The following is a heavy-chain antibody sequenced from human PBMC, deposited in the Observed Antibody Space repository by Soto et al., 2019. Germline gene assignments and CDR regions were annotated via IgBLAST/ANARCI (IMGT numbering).Heavy chain of an antibody. V-gene: IGHV1-18*01. Sequence: VHLVQSGSEIKKSGASVKVSCKASGYTFIAYGITWVRQAPGRGLEWVGWISGYNGTPSYAQRLQGRVTMTTDTSTNTAYMDLRSLTSDDTAVYYCVRDRDSSGRLSVYWGQGTLVTVSS. CDR3: VRDRDSSGRLSVY. CDR2: ISGYNGTP. D-gene: IGHD3-22*01. J-gene: IGHJ4*02. CDR1: GYTFIAYG.